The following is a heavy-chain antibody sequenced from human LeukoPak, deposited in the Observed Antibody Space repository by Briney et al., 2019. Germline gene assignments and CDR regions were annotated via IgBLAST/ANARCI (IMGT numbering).Heavy chain of an antibody. CDR3: ARDRKRLSIAVGPSAFDI. V-gene: IGHV1-3*01. CDR2: INAGNGDT. D-gene: IGHD6-6*01. CDR1: GYTFTSNA. Sequence: ASVKVSCKASGYTFTSNAMHWVRQAPGQRLEWMGWINAGNGDTKYSQKFQGRVTITRDTSASTAYMELSSLRSEDTAVYYCARDRKRLSIAVGPSAFDIWGQGTMVTVSS. J-gene: IGHJ3*02.